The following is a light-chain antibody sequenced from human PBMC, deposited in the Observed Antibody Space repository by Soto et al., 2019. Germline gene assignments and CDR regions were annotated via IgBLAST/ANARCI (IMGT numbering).Light chain of an antibody. J-gene: IGKJ5*01. CDR2: GAS. V-gene: IGKV3-20*01. Sequence: DIVFTQSPGTMTLSPVERDTLCCRPSQSVSSRYFAWYQQKPGQAPRLPIYGASSRATGIPDRFSGSGSGTDFTLTSSRLEPEDFAVYSCQQYGSSPITFGQGTRLEIK. CDR3: QQYGSSPIT. CDR1: QSVSSRY.